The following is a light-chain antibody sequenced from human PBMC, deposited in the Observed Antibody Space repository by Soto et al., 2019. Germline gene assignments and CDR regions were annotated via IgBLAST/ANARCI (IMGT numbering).Light chain of an antibody. CDR3: QQSYSTPPT. V-gene: IGKV1-39*01. CDR2: GIF. J-gene: IGKJ2*01. CDR1: QTISTY. Sequence: DIQMTQSPSSLSASVGDRVTITCRASQTISTYLNWYQQKPGKAPKRLIYGIFSLQSGVPSRFSGSGSGTDFSLTISSLQPEDFAVYYCQQSYSTPPTFGQGTKVEIK.